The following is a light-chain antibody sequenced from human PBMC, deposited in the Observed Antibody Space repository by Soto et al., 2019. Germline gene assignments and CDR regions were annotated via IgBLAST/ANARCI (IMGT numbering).Light chain of an antibody. CDR1: QDISNY. J-gene: IGKJ1*01. Sequence: DIQMSQSPSSLSASVGDRVTITCQASQDISNYLNWYQQKPGKAPDLLIYDAYNLETGVPSRFSGSGSGTHFTFTISSLQPEDVATYYCQHYDDPFWTFGQGTKVEIK. CDR2: DAY. V-gene: IGKV1-33*01. CDR3: QHYDDPFWT.